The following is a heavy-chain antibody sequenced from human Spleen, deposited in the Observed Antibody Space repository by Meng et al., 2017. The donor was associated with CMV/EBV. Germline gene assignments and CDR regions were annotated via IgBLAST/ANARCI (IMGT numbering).Heavy chain of an antibody. V-gene: IGHV1-69*13. CDR2: IIPIFGTA. CDR1: GGTFSSYA. CDR3: ARVFGWLSETDFYNALDV. D-gene: IGHD3-3*01. J-gene: IGHJ6*02. Sequence: SVKVSCKASGGTFSSYAISWVRQAPGQGLEWMGGIIPIFGTANYAQKFQGRVTITADESTSTAYMELSSLKSEDTAVYYCARVFGWLSETDFYNALDVWGQGATVTVSS.